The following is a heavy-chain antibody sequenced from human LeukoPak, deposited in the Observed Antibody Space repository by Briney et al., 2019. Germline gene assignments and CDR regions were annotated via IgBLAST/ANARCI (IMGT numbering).Heavy chain of an antibody. CDR3: ARGHYYYDSSGYRNWFDP. D-gene: IGHD3-22*01. V-gene: IGHV4-59*12. CDR1: GGSISSYY. Sequence: SETLSLTCTVSGGSISSYYWSWIRQPPGKGLEWIGYIYYSGSTNYNPSLKSRVTISVDRSKNQFSLNLSSVTAADTAVYYCARGHYYYDSSGYRNWFDPWGQGTLVTVSS. J-gene: IGHJ5*02. CDR2: IYYSGST.